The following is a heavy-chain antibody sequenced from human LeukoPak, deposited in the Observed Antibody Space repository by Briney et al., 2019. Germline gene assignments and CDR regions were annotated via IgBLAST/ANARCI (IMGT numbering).Heavy chain of an antibody. Sequence: ASVKVSCKVSGYTLTELSMHWVRQAPGEGLEWXGGFDPEDGETIYAQKFQGRVTMTEDTSTDTAYMELSSLRSEDTAVYYCATNHPYCGGDCYFDYWGQGTLVTVSS. D-gene: IGHD2-21*02. CDR2: FDPEDGET. J-gene: IGHJ4*02. CDR3: ATNHPYCGGDCYFDY. CDR1: GYTLTELS. V-gene: IGHV1-24*01.